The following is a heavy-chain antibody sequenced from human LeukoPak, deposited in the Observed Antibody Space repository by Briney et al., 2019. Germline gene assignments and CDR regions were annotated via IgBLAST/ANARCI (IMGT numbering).Heavy chain of an antibody. CDR3: ARGPNYNILTGWRKTQNAFDI. V-gene: IGHV3-30*02. D-gene: IGHD3-9*01. Sequence: GGPLRLSCAAFGFTFSSYGMHWVRQAPGKGLEWVSFIRFDGGNKYYADSVKGRFTISRDNSKDTLYLQMNSLRAEDTAGYYCARGPNYNILTGWRKTQNAFDIWGQGTMVTVSS. J-gene: IGHJ3*02. CDR1: GFTFSSYG. CDR2: IRFDGGNK.